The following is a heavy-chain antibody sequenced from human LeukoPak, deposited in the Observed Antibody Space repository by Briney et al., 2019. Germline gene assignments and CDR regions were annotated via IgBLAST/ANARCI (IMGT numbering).Heavy chain of an antibody. CDR3: ARTKRGYSYGYYPGGYYYGMDV. V-gene: IGHV4-34*01. D-gene: IGHD5-18*01. J-gene: IGHJ6*02. Sequence: SETLSLTCAVHGGSFSGYYWSWIRQPPGKGLEWIGEINHSGSTNYNPSLKSRVTISVDTSKNQFSLKLSSVTAADTAVYYCARTKRGYSYGYYPGGYYYGMDVWGQGTTVTVSS. CDR1: GGSFSGYY. CDR2: INHSGST.